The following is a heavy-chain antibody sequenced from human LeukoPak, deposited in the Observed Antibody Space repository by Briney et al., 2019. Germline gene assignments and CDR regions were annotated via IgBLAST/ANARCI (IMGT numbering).Heavy chain of an antibody. CDR2: INHSGST. Sequence: SETLSLTCAVYGGSFSGYYWSWIRQPPGKGLEWIGEINHSGSTNYNPSLKSRVTISLDTSKNLFSLKLRSVTAADTAVYYCARLYGNYQNYFDYWGQGTLVTVSS. D-gene: IGHD1-7*01. V-gene: IGHV4-34*01. CDR3: ARLYGNYQNYFDY. CDR1: GGSFSGYY. J-gene: IGHJ4*02.